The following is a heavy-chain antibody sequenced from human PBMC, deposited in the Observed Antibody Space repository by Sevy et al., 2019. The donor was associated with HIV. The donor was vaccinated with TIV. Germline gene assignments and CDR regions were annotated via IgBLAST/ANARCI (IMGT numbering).Heavy chain of an antibody. Sequence: GGSLRLSCAASGFSLTYFALHWVRQAPGKGMEWVAVISYDGGNKYYADSVKGRFTISRDNSKNRLFLQMNNLRAEDTAIYYCARVDDCTSTSCYSWDKVYRQYGLDVWGQGTPVTVSS. CDR1: GFSLTYFA. CDR2: ISYDGGNK. V-gene: IGHV3-30-3*01. CDR3: ARVDDCTSTSCYSWDKVYRQYGLDV. D-gene: IGHD2-2*01. J-gene: IGHJ6*02.